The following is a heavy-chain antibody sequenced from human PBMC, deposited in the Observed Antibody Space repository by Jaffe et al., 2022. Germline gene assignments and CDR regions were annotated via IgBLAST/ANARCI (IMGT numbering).Heavy chain of an antibody. V-gene: IGHV4-34*01. CDR1: GGSFSGYY. D-gene: IGHD3-16*02. J-gene: IGHJ4*02. CDR3: ARGVPYDYVWGSYRSNDFDY. Sequence: QVQLQQWGAGLLKPSETLSLTCAVYGGSFSGYYWSWIRQPPGKGLEWIGEINHSGSTNYNPSLKSRVTISVDTSKNQFSLKLSSVTAADTAVYYCARGVPYDYVWGSYRSNDFDYWGQGTLVTVSS. CDR2: INHSGST.